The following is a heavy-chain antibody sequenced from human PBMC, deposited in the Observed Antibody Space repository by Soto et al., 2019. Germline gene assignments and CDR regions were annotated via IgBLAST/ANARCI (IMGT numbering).Heavy chain of an antibody. Sequence: TGGSLRLSCAASGFTFDDYARHWVRQAPGKGLEWVSGISWNSGSIGYADSVKGRFTISRDNAKNSLYLQMNSLRAEDTALCYCAKDIWGEMATTGFDYWGQGTLVTVSS. J-gene: IGHJ4*02. CDR2: ISWNSGSI. CDR1: GFTFDDYA. V-gene: IGHV3-9*01. CDR3: AKDIWGEMATTGFDY. D-gene: IGHD5-12*01.